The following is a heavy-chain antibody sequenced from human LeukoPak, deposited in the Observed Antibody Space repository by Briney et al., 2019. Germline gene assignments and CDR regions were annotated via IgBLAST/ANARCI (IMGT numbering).Heavy chain of an antibody. V-gene: IGHV3-74*01. CDR1: GFTFSSYW. D-gene: IGHD3-22*01. Sequence: GGSLRLSCAASGFTFSSYWMHWVRQAPGKGLEWVSCINTNGSSTNYADSVKGRFTISRDNAKNTLYLQMNSLRVEDTAVYYCARGYFYDSSGYYLWGEGTLVTVSS. J-gene: IGHJ5*02. CDR3: ARGYFYDSSGYYL. CDR2: INTNGSST.